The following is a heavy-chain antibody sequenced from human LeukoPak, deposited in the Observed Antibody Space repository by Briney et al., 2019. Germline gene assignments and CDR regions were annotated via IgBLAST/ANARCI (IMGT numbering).Heavy chain of an antibody. Sequence: GGSLRLSCAASGLTGSHNYVSWVRQAPGKGLEWVSAIHTSGDTCYADSVRGRFTISRDTSKNTLYLQINSLRVEDTAVYYCIVFGDSNHWGQGTLVTVSS. CDR2: IHTSGDT. CDR3: IVFGDSNH. V-gene: IGHV3-53*01. J-gene: IGHJ5*02. D-gene: IGHD4-17*01. CDR1: GLTGSHNY.